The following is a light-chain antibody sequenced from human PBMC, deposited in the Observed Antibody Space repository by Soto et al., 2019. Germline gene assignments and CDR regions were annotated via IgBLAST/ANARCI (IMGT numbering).Light chain of an antibody. CDR1: QSVSGNY. J-gene: IGKJ5*01. V-gene: IGKV3D-20*02. CDR2: GAS. CDR3: QQRRNWPPGIT. Sequence: EIVLTQSPGTLSLSPGERATLSCRASQSVSGNYLAWYQQKPGQAPSLLIHGASSRVTGIPERFSGSGSGTDFTLTISRLEPEDFAVYYCQQRRNWPPGITLGQGTRLEIK.